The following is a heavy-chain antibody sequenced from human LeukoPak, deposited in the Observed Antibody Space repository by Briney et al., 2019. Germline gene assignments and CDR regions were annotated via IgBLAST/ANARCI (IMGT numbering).Heavy chain of an antibody. CDR2: IKQDGSEK. V-gene: IGHV3-7*01. D-gene: IGHD2-15*01. CDR1: GFTLSSHW. J-gene: IGHJ6*02. Sequence: GGSLRLSCAASGFTLSSHWMNWVRQAPGKGLEWVADIKQDGSEKYYVGSVKGRFTISRDNAKNSMYLQMNSLRAEDTAMYYCARWSHYCSGGSCYGRYYYYYYGMDIWGQGTTVTVSS. CDR3: ARWSHYCSGGSCYGRYYYYYYGMDI.